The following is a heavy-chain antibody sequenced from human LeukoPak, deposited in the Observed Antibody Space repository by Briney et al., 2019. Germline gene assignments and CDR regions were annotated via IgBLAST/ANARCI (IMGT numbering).Heavy chain of an antibody. J-gene: IGHJ4*02. Sequence: PSETLSLTCTVSAVSISSTSHHWGWIRQSPGKGLEWIGSLYSGRTTYYNPSLDSRVTISVVTSKNQFSLQLNSVTAADTAVYYCVRHDGRGGATMGALDSWGQGSLVTVSS. CDR2: LYSGRTT. CDR1: AVSISSTSHH. CDR3: VRHDGRGGATMGALDS. D-gene: IGHD5-12*01. V-gene: IGHV4-39*01.